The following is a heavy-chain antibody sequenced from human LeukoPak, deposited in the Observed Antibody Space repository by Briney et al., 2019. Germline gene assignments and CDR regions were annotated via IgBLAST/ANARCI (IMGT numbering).Heavy chain of an antibody. Sequence: PGRSLRLSCAASGFTFSSYAMHWVRQAPGKGLEWVAVISYDGSNKYYADSVKGRFTISRDSSKNTLYLQMNSLRAEDTAVYYCARDRVGATDYFDYWGQGTLVTVSS. CDR2: ISYDGSNK. V-gene: IGHV3-30-3*01. D-gene: IGHD1-26*01. CDR3: ARDRVGATDYFDY. J-gene: IGHJ4*02. CDR1: GFTFSSYA.